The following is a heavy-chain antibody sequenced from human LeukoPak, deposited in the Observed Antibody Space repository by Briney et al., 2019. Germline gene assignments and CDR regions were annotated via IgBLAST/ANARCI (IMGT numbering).Heavy chain of an antibody. V-gene: IGHV3-30*18. D-gene: IGHD3-10*01. Sequence: PGRSLRLSCAASGFTFSSYGMHWVRQAPGKGLEWVAVISYDGSNKYYADSVKGRFTISRDNSKNTLYLQMNSLRAEDTAVYYCAKAYGSGSYWSYGMDVWGQGTTVTVSS. J-gene: IGHJ6*02. CDR3: AKAYGSGSYWSYGMDV. CDR1: GFTFSSYG. CDR2: ISYDGSNK.